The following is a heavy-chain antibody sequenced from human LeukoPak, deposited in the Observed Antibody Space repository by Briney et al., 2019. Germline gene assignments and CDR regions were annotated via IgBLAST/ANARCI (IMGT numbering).Heavy chain of an antibody. CDR2: IRYDGSNK. CDR1: GFTFSAYA. V-gene: IGHV3-30*02. CDR3: AKDRGSGWYFHY. D-gene: IGHD6-19*01. Sequence: GGSLRLSCAASGFTFSAYAMHWVRQAPGKGLEWVAFIRYDGSNKYYADSVKGRFTISRDNSKNTLYLQMNSLRPEDTAVYYCAKDRGSGWYFHYWGQGTLVTVSS. J-gene: IGHJ4*02.